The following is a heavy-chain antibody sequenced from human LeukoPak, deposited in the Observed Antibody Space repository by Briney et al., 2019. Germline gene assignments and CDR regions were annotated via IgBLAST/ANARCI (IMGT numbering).Heavy chain of an antibody. J-gene: IGHJ6*03. CDR2: IKQDGSEK. CDR3: ARDGGWYKRGLDYYYYYMDV. D-gene: IGHD6-19*01. V-gene: IGHV3-7*01. Sequence: GGSLRLSCAASGFTFSRYWMSWVRQAPGKGLEWVANIKQDGSEKYYVDSVKGRFTISRDNAKNSLYLQMNSLRAEDTAVYYRARDGGWYKRGLDYYYYYMDVWGKGTTVTISS. CDR1: GFTFSRYW.